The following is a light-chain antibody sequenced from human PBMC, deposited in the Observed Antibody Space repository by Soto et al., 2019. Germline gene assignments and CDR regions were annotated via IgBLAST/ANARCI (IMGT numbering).Light chain of an antibody. J-gene: IGKJ1*01. CDR2: DAS. CDR3: QQYNSYWT. V-gene: IGKV1-5*01. CDR1: QSISSW. Sequence: DIQMTQSPSTLSASVGDRVTITCRASQSISSWLSWYQQKPGKAPKLLIYDASSVESGVPSRFSGSGSGTEFTLTLSSLQPDDFATCYCQQYNSYWTFGQGTKVEIK.